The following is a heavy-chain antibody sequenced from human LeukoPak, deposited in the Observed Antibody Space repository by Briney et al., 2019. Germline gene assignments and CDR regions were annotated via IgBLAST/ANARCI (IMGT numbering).Heavy chain of an antibody. V-gene: IGHV4-38-2*02. Sequence: SETLSLTCTVSGHSISSGYYWGWIRQPPGRGLVWIGNIYHSGSTYYNPSLRSRVTISVDQSKNQVSLKLSSVTAADTAVYYCARGPYCGGGSCYSGNFHHWGQGTLVTVSS. CDR3: ARGPYCGGGSCYSGNFHH. J-gene: IGHJ1*01. CDR1: GHSISSGYY. D-gene: IGHD2-15*01. CDR2: IYHSGST.